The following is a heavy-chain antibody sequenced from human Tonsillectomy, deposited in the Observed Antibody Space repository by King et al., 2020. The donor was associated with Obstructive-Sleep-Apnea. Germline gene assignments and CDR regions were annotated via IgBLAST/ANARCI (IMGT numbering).Heavy chain of an antibody. CDR2: INAGNGNT. CDR3: ARYGGAAGLKYYYYYYGMDV. D-gene: IGHD4-23*01. CDR1: GYTFTSYA. Sequence: VQLVQSGAEVKKPGASVKVSCKASGYTFTSYAMHWVRQAPGQRLEWMGWINAGNGNTKYSQKFQGRVTITRDTSASTAYMELSSLRSEETAVYYCARYGGAAGLKYYYYYYGMDVWGQGTTVTVSS. V-gene: IGHV1-3*01. J-gene: IGHJ6*02.